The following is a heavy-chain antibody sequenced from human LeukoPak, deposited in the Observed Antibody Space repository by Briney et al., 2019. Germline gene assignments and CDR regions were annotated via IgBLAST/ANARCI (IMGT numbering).Heavy chain of an antibody. CDR1: GFTFSSYE. V-gene: IGHV3-48*03. CDR3: ARDPYDTNAYGAFDI. Sequence: PGGSLRLSCAASGFTFSSYEMNWVRQAPGKGLEWVSYISSSGSTIYYADSVKGRFTISRDNAKNSLFLQMNNLRAEDMAVYYCARDPYDTNAYGAFDIWGQGTMVTVSS. D-gene: IGHD3-16*01. CDR2: ISSSGSTI. J-gene: IGHJ3*02.